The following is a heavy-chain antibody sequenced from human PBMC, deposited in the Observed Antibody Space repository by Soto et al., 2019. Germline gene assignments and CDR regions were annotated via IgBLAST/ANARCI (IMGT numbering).Heavy chain of an antibody. CDR2: ISGSGVST. V-gene: IGHV3-23*01. CDR1: GFTFSSYA. CDR3: AKKVGGATSY. Sequence: EVQLLESGGGLVQPGGSLRLSCAASGFTFSSYAMSWVRQAPGKGLEWVSAISGSGVSTYYADSVKGRFTISRDNSKHTLYPQMNSLSAEDTAVYYCAKKVGGATSYWGQGTLVTVSA. J-gene: IGHJ4*02. D-gene: IGHD1-26*01.